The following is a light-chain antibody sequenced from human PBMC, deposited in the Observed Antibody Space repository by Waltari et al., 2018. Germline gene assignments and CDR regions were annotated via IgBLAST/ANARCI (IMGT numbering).Light chain of an antibody. CDR2: TAS. CDR3: LQHNTYPWT. J-gene: IGKJ1*01. CDR1: QGIRND. V-gene: IGKV1-17*01. Sequence: DIQMTQSPSSLSASVGDSVTFTCRASQGIRNDLVWYQQKPGKPPKRLIYTASTLQSGVPARFSGTGSGTEFTLTISSLQPEDFATYYCLQHNTYPWTFGQGTKVEIK.